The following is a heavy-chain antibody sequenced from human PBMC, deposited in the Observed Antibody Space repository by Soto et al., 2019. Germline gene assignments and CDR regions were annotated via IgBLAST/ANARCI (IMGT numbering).Heavy chain of an antibody. J-gene: IGHJ4*02. Sequence: TLSLTCTVSGGSISSGGYYWSWIRQHPGKGLEWIGYIYYGGSTDYNPSLKSRVTISVDTSKNQFSLKLNSVTAADTAVYYCARVALYYFDYWGQGTLVTVSS. CDR1: GGSISSGGYY. CDR2: IYYGGST. CDR3: ARVALYYFDY. D-gene: IGHD5-12*01. V-gene: IGHV4-31*03.